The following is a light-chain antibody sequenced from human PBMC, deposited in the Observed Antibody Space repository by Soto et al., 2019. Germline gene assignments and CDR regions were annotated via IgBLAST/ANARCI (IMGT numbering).Light chain of an antibody. J-gene: IGLJ2*01. CDR1: SGHSAYA. CDR2: VSSDGSH. CDR3: QTWGSGIQV. V-gene: IGLV4-69*01. Sequence: QSVLTQSPSASASLGASVKLTCTLSSGHSAYAIAWHQQQPEMGPRYLMMVSSDGSHSKGDGIPDRFSGSSSGAGRYLTISSLQSEDEADYYCQTWGSGIQVFGGGTKLTVL.